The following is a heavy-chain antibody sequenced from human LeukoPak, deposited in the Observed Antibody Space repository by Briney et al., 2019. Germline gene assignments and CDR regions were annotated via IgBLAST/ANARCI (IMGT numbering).Heavy chain of an antibody. CDR3: AKANYYDSSGYSS. D-gene: IGHD3-22*01. CDR2: ISWNSGSI. V-gene: IGHV3-9*01. J-gene: IGHJ5*02. Sequence: PGRSLRLSCAASGFTFDDYAMHWVRQAPGKGLEWVSGISWNSGSIGYADSVKGRFTISRDNAKNSLYLQMNSLRAEDTAVYYCAKANYYDSSGYSSWGQGTLVTVSS. CDR1: GFTFDDYA.